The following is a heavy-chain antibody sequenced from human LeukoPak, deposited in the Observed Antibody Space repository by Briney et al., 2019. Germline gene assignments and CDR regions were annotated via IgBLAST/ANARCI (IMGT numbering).Heavy chain of an antibody. CDR3: ASTPNGVAAIYFDY. V-gene: IGHV3-66*02. J-gene: IGHJ4*02. CDR2: IYSGGST. Sequence: GGSLTLSCVASGFTFSNYAMSWVRQAPGKGLEWVSVIYSGGSTYYADSVKGRFTIPRDNAKNTLYLQMNSLRAGDTAVYYCASTPNGVAAIYFDYWGQGTLVTVSS. D-gene: IGHD2-15*01. CDR1: GFTFSNYA.